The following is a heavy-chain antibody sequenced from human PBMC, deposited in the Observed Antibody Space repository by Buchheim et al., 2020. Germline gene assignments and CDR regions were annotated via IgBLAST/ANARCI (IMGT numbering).Heavy chain of an antibody. J-gene: IGHJ4*02. V-gene: IGHV3-48*01. CDR3: ARDSWGGTMIVVGYLDY. Sequence: EVQLVESGGGLVQPGVSLRLSCAASGFTFSSYSLYWVRQAPGKGLEWVSYISSSSSTIYYADSVKGRFTIYRDHAKNSLYLQMNSLRAEDTAVYYCARDSWGGTMIVVGYLDYWGQGTL. CDR1: GFTFSSYS. CDR2: ISSSSSTI. D-gene: IGHD3-22*01.